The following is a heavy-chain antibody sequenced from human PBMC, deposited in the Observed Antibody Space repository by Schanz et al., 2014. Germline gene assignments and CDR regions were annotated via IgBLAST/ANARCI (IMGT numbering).Heavy chain of an antibody. CDR2: ISSSGSSI. D-gene: IGHD2-21*02. CDR1: GFSFSSYT. Sequence: EVQLLESGGGLVQPGESLRLSCAASGFSFSSYTMSWVRQAPGKGLEWVSSISSSGSSIYYADSVKGRFTISRDNANISLFLRINRVRAEDTAVYFCARDYEGDLSSPRHDAFDVWGQGTVVTVSS. J-gene: IGHJ3*01. CDR3: ARDYEGDLSSPRHDAFDV. V-gene: IGHV3-21*06.